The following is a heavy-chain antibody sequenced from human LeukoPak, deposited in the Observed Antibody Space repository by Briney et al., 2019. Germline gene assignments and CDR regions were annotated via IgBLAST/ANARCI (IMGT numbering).Heavy chain of an antibody. V-gene: IGHV3-74*01. CDR2: INGDGSST. CDR1: GFTFSSYW. D-gene: IGHD6-13*01. J-gene: IGHJ4*02. Sequence: QPGGSLRLSCAASGFTFSSYWMHWVRQAPGKGLVWVSRINGDGSSTNYADSVKGRFTISRDNAKNTLYLQMNSLRAEDTAIYYCTRGGSAYSSSWSTFDYWGQGALVTVSS. CDR3: TRGGSAYSSSWSTFDY.